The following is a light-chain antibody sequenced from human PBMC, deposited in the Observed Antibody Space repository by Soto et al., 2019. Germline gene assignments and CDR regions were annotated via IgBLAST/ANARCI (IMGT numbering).Light chain of an antibody. CDR3: HHYRPAPWT. J-gene: IGKJ1*01. Sequence: EIVLTQSVGPLSLSPGERATLSCRASQTVRGNYLAWFQQKPGQSPRLLIYAASTRAAGVPDRFSGSGSGTDFFLTINRLEPEDFAVYYCHHYRPAPWTVGQGTKVEMK. CDR1: QTVRGNY. CDR2: AAS. V-gene: IGKV3-20*01.